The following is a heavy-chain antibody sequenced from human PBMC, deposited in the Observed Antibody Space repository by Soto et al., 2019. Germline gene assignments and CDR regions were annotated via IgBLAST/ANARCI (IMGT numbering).Heavy chain of an antibody. D-gene: IGHD3-10*02. CDR3: ARLFQVSTREYYFDY. V-gene: IGHV1-69*13. Sequence: SVKVSCKASGGTFSSYAISWVRQAPGQGLEWMGGIIPIFGTANYAQKFQGRVTITADESTSTAYMELSSLRSEDTAVYYCARLFQVSTREYYFDYWGQGTLVTVSS. J-gene: IGHJ4*02. CDR1: GGTFSSYA. CDR2: IIPIFGTA.